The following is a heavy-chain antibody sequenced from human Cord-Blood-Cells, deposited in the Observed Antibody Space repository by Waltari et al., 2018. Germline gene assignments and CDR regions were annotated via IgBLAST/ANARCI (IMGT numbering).Heavy chain of an antibody. CDR2: IYYSGST. CDR1: GGSISSSSYY. Sequence: GLVKPSETLSLTCTVSGGSISSSSYYWGWIRQPPGKGLGWIGSIYYSGSTYYNPSLKSRVTISVDTSKNQFSLKLSSVTAADTAVYYCARLDEYCSSTSCYTGAFDIWGQGTMVTVSS. V-gene: IGHV4-39*01. J-gene: IGHJ3*02. CDR3: ARLDEYCSSTSCYTGAFDI. D-gene: IGHD2-2*02.